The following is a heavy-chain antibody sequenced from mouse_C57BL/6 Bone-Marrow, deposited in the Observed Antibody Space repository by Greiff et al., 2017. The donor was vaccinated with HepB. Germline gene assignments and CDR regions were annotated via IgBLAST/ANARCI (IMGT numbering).Heavy chain of an antibody. CDR1: GFTFSDFY. J-gene: IGHJ1*03. CDR2: SRNKANDYTT. Sequence: EVHLVESGGGLVQSGRSLRLSCATSGFTFSDFYMEWVRQAPGKGLEWIAASRNKANDYTTEYSASVKGRFIVSRDTSQSILYLQMNALRAEDTAIYYYARDGNYWYFDVWGTGTTVTVSS. CDR3: ARDGNYWYFDV. V-gene: IGHV7-1*01.